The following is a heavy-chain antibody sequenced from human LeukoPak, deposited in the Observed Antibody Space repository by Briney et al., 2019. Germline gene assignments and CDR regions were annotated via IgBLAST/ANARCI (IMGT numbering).Heavy chain of an antibody. Sequence: PSETLSLTCTVSGGSISSSGSYWGWIRQPPGKGLEWIGSVYYSGNHYIPSRMSRVAISVGTSKKQFSLNLTSVNAADTAIYYCARVMAARREDLNWFDPWGQGTLVTVSS. CDR3: ARVMAARREDLNWFDP. CDR2: VYYSGN. D-gene: IGHD6-6*01. J-gene: IGHJ5*02. V-gene: IGHV4-39*07. CDR1: GGSISSSGSY.